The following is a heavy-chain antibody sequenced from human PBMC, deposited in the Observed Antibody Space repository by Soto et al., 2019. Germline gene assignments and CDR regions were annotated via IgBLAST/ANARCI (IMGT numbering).Heavy chain of an antibody. CDR3: ARWGTTGGLDV. Sequence: QVHLVESGGGVVQPGTSLRLSCVGSGFTFRSYVIHWVRQAPGKRLEWVALTSYDGSNNFYGDSVKGRFTISRDNSRNTVELQMDSLRLEDTALYYCARWGTTGGLDVWGQGTLVSVSS. J-gene: IGHJ4*02. CDR2: TSYDGSNN. CDR1: GFTFRSYV. D-gene: IGHD3-16*01. V-gene: IGHV3-33*05.